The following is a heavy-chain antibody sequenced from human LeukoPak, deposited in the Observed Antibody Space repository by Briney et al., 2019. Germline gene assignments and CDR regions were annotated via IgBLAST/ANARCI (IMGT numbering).Heavy chain of an antibody. Sequence: GASVKVSCKASGYTFTGYYMHWVRQAPGQGLEWMGWINPNSGGTNYAQKFQGRVTMTRDTSISTAYMELSRLRSDDTAVYYCARDRADFWSGYVDYWGQGTLVTVSS. CDR2: INPNSGGT. CDR3: ARDRADFWSGYVDY. V-gene: IGHV1-2*02. J-gene: IGHJ4*02. CDR1: GYTFTGYY. D-gene: IGHD3-3*01.